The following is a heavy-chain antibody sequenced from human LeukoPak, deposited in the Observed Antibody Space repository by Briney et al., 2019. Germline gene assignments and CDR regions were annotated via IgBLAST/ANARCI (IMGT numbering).Heavy chain of an antibody. CDR1: PVTSSGHW. V-gene: IGHV3-7*01. Sequence: PGGSLRLSCAASPVTSSGHWMSWVRQAPGKGLEWVANIKEDGSEKYYVDSVKGRFTISRDNAKNSLYLQINSLRVEDTAVYYCARNSFAELLLLVSAYGMDVWGQGTTVTVSS. J-gene: IGHJ6*02. CDR2: IKEDGSEK. CDR3: ARNSFAELLLLVSAYGMDV. D-gene: IGHD3-10*01.